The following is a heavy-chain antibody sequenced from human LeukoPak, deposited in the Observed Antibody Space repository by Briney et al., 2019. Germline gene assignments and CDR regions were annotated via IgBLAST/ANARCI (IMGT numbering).Heavy chain of an antibody. Sequence: GGSLRLSCAASGFTFDDYALHWVRQAPGKGLEWVGLISGDGGSTYNADSVKGRSTTLRANSKNSLSMQMNGLRTEATAFYYCAKHGQNSPQLYDYASSGYYGYWGQGNPVTVSS. CDR3: AKHGQNSPQLYDYASSGYYGY. J-gene: IGHJ4*02. V-gene: IGHV3-43*02. D-gene: IGHD3-22*01. CDR2: ISGDGGST. CDR1: GFTFDDYA.